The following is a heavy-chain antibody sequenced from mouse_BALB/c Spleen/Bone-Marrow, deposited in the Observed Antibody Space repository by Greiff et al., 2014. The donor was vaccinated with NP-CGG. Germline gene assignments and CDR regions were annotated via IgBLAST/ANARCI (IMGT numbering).Heavy chain of an antibody. V-gene: IGHV14-3*02. CDR3: ASYYYGSSLFAY. Sequence: HLVESGAELVKPGASVKLSCTASGFNIKDTYMHWVKQRPEQGLEWIGRIDPANGNTKYDPKFQGKATITADTSSNTAYLRLSSLTSEDTAVYYCASYYYGSSLFAYWGQGTLVTVSA. CDR1: GFNIKDTY. CDR2: IDPANGNT. J-gene: IGHJ3*01. D-gene: IGHD1-1*01.